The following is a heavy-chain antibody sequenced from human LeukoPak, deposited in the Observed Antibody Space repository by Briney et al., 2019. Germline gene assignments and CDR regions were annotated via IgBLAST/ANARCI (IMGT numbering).Heavy chain of an antibody. CDR1: GFTFSSYA. CDR3: ARDPLGTRPGFDY. D-gene: IGHD1-1*01. J-gene: IGHJ4*02. Sequence: PGGSLRLSCAASGFTFSSYAMHWVRQAPGKGPEWVAVISYDGSNKYYADSVKGRFTISRDNSKNTLYLQMNSLRAEDTAVYYCARDPLGTRPGFDYWGQGTLVTVSS. CDR2: ISYDGSNK. V-gene: IGHV3-30-3*01.